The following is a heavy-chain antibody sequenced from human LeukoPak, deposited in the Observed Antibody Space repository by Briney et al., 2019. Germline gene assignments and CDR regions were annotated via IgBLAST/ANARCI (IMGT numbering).Heavy chain of an antibody. J-gene: IGHJ4*02. CDR3: VRERHYDILTGYYSYYGY. CDR1: GXTFNNYA. V-gene: IGHV3-53*01. D-gene: IGHD3-9*01. Sequence: PGGSLRLSCAASGXTFNNYAMTWVRQAPGKGREWVSVIYSGGSTYYADSVKGRFTISRDNSKNTLYLQMNSLRAEDTAVYYCVRERHYDILTGYYSYYGYWGQGTLVTVSS. CDR2: IYSGGST.